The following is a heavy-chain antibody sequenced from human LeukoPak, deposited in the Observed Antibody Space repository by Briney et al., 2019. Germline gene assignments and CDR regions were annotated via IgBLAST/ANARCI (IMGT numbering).Heavy chain of an antibody. V-gene: IGHV4-34*01. D-gene: IGHD6-19*01. CDR1: GGSFSGYY. Sequence: SETLSLTCAVYGGSFSGYYWSWIRQPPGKGLEWIGEINHSGTTNYNPSLMSRVTISVDPSKNQFSLKLTSVTAADTSVYYCARGPRDTSGWWGWFDTWGQGNLVSVSS. J-gene: IGHJ5*02. CDR3: ARGPRDTSGWWGWFDT. CDR2: INHSGTT.